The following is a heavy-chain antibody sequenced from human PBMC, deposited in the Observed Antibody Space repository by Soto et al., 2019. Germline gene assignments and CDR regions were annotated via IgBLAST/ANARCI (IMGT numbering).Heavy chain of an antibody. J-gene: IGHJ6*02. D-gene: IGHD3-16*01. Sequence: LRLSCAASGFSFSGYGIHWVRQAPGKGLDWVALIAYDGSTKYYADSVKGRFTISRDNSKNAVFLQMSSLRADDTAVYYCAKAGGDAHNWNYYYYAMDVWGQGTTVTVS. CDR2: IAYDGSTK. V-gene: IGHV3-30*18. CDR3: AKAGGDAHNWNYYYYAMDV. CDR1: GFSFSGYG.